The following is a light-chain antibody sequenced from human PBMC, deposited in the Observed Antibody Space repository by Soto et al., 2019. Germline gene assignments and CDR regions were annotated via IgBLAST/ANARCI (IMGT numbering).Light chain of an antibody. CDR2: WVS. CDR1: QSLLYTSNNKNH. J-gene: IGKJ1*01. CDR3: QQYYRAPWT. V-gene: IGKV4-1*01. Sequence: DIVMTQSPDSLAVSLGERATINCKSSQSLLYTSNNKNHLAWYQQRPGQPPKLLIYWVSTRQSGVPDRFSGSGSGTDFTLTISSLQAEDVAVYYCQQYYRAPWTFGQGTKVEIK.